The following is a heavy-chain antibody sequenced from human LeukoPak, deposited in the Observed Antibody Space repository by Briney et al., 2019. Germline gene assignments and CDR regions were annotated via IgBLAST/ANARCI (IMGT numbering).Heavy chain of an antibody. CDR3: AKAGGYDLDRPFDY. V-gene: IGHV3-30*02. D-gene: IGHD5-12*01. J-gene: IGHJ4*02. CDR2: IRYDGSNK. CDR1: GFTFSSYG. Sequence: PGGSLRLSCAASGFTFSSYGMHWVRQAPGKGLEWVAFIRYDGSNKYYADSVKGRFTISRDNSKNTLYLQMNSLRAEDTAVYYCAKAGGYDLDRPFDYWGQGTLVTVSS.